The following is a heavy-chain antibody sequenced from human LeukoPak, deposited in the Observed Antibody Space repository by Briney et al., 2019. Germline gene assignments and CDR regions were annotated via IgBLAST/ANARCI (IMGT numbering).Heavy chain of an antibody. D-gene: IGHD1-20*01. CDR1: GYTFTSYG. Sequence: GASVKVSCKASGYTFTSYGISWVRQAPGQGLEWMGGIIPIFGTANYAQKFQGRVTITADESTSTAYIELSSLRSEDTAVYYCARDGGNWNVINWFDPWGQGTLVTVSS. CDR2: IIPIFGTA. CDR3: ARDGGNWNVINWFDP. V-gene: IGHV1-69*13. J-gene: IGHJ5*02.